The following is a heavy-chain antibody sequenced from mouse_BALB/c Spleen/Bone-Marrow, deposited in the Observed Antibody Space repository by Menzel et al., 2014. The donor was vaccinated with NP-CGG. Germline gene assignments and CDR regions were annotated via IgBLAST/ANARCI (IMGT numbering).Heavy chain of an antibody. D-gene: IGHD2-4*01. V-gene: IGHV5-17*02. J-gene: IGHJ4*01. CDR2: ISSGSSTI. Sequence: EVMLVESGGGLVQPGGSRKLSCAASGFTFSSFGMHWVRQAPEKGLEWVAYISSGSSTIYYAGTVKGRFTISRDNPKNTLFLQMTSLRSEDTAMYYCTRKGALITHYYAIDYWGQGTSVTVSS. CDR1: GFTFSSFG. CDR3: TRKGALITHYYAIDY.